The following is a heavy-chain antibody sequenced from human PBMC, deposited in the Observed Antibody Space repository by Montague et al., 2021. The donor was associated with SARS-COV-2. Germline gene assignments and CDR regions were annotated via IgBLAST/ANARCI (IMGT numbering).Heavy chain of an antibody. Sequence: SLRLSCAASGFTFSSYSMNWVRQAPGKGLEWVSTISSSRSSIYYADSVKGRFTISRDNAKNSLYLQMNSLRAEDTAVYYCAREAWVRGFDYYGIDVWGQGTTVTVSS. CDR2: ISSSRSSI. D-gene: IGHD3-10*01. J-gene: IGHJ6*02. V-gene: IGHV3-21*01. CDR1: GFTFSSYS. CDR3: AREAWVRGFDYYGIDV.